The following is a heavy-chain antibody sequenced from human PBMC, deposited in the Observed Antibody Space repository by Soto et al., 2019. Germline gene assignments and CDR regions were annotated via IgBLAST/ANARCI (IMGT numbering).Heavy chain of an antibody. Sequence: PGGSLRLPCAASGFTFSGYAMSWVRQAPGKGLEWVSAISGSGGSTYYADSVKGRFTISRDNSKNTVYLQMNSLRAGDASVYYCAPQITMIVPNADYWGQGTLVTVSS. CDR1: GFTFSGYA. V-gene: IGHV3-23*01. D-gene: IGHD3-22*01. CDR3: APQITMIVPNADY. J-gene: IGHJ4*02. CDR2: ISGSGGST.